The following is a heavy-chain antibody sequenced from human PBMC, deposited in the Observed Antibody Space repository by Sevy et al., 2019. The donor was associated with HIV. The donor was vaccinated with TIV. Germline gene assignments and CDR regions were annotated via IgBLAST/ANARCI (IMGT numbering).Heavy chain of an antibody. CDR1: GFTFSKYW. D-gene: IGHD3-10*01. CDR2: INKDGSEK. CDR3: ARETGSSHFDY. Sequence: GGSLRLSCAASGFTFSKYWMSWVRQAPGKGLEWVANINKDGSEKYYVYSVKGRFTISRDNGKNSLYLQMNSLRAEDTAVYYCARETGSSHFDYWGQGTLVTVSS. J-gene: IGHJ4*02. V-gene: IGHV3-7*01.